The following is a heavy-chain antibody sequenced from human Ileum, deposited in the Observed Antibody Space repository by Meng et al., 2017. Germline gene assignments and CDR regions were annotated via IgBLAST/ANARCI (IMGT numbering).Heavy chain of an antibody. D-gene: IGHD1-26*01. CDR2: IHKDGSAT. CDR3: ARDSEAVGATIDY. Sequence: EVHLVESGGDLIQPGGSLRLSCAASGFTFSNYWMHWVRKAPGKGLVWVSRIHKDGSATAYADSVKGRFTISRDNAKNTLYLQMNSLRVEDTAVYYCARDSEAVGATIDYWGQGTLVTVSS. V-gene: IGHV3-74*01. CDR1: GFTFSNYW. J-gene: IGHJ4*02.